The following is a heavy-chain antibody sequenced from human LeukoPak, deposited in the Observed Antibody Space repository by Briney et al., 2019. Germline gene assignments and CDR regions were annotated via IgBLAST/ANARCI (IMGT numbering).Heavy chain of an antibody. CDR2: ISWNSGSI. Sequence: GRSLRLSCAASGFTFDDYAMHWVRQAPGKGLEWVSGISWNSGSIGYADSVKGRFTISRDNAKNSLHLQMNSLRAEDTALYYCAKAGGSGIIEYNWFDPWGQGTLATVSS. V-gene: IGHV3-9*01. D-gene: IGHD3-10*01. CDR3: AKAGGSGIIEYNWFDP. CDR1: GFTFDDYA. J-gene: IGHJ5*02.